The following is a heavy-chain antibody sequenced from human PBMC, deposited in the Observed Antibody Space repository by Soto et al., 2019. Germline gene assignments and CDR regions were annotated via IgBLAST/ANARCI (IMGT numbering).Heavy chain of an antibody. D-gene: IGHD3-10*01. J-gene: IGHJ6*03. CDR1: GFTFDSHG. V-gene: IGHV3-33*01. Sequence: QVQLVESGGGVVQPGRSRKLSCAASGFTFDSHGMHWVRQAPGKGLEWVAVIWYDGSNKYYGDSVKGRFTVSRDNSKNTLDLQMNSLRAEDTAVYYCAREIFDKSGYYYYMDLWGRGTTVTVSS. CDR2: IWYDGSNK. CDR3: AREIFDKSGYYYYMDL.